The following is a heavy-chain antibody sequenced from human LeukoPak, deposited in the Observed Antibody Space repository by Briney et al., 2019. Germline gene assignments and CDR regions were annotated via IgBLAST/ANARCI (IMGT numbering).Heavy chain of an antibody. Sequence: GASVKVSCKASGYTFTGYYMHWVRQAPGQGLEWMGWINPNSGGTNYAQKFQGRVTMTRDTSISTAYMELSRLRSDDTAVYYCARGGIAAAGTLQEYNWFDPWGQGTLVTVSS. CDR1: GYTFTGYY. CDR3: ARGGIAAAGTLQEYNWFDP. J-gene: IGHJ5*02. CDR2: INPNSGGT. D-gene: IGHD6-13*01. V-gene: IGHV1-2*02.